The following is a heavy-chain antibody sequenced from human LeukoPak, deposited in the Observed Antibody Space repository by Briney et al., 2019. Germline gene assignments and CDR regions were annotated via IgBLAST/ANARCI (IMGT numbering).Heavy chain of an antibody. J-gene: IGHJ4*02. CDR3: ARGGSYGDDY. CDR1: GGSISSSSYY. Sequence: SETLSLTCTVSGGSISSSSYYWGWIRQPPGKGLEWIGSIYYSGSTYYNPSLKSRVTISVDTSKNQFSLKLSSVTAADTAVYYCARGGSYGDDYWGQGTLVTVSS. D-gene: IGHD1-26*01. CDR2: IYYSGST. V-gene: IGHV4-39*07.